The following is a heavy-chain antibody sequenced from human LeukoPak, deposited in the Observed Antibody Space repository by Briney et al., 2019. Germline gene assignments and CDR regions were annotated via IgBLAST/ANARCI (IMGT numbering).Heavy chain of an antibody. CDR1: GGSFSGYY. CDR2: INHSGST. V-gene: IGHV4-34*01. D-gene: IGHD4-11*01. Sequence: SETLSLTCAVYGGSFSGYYWSWIRQPPGRGLEWIGEINHSGSTNYNPSLKSRVTISVDTSKNQFSLKLSSVTAADTAVYYCAREGTVTTSYWGQGTLVTVSS. CDR3: AREGTVTTSY. J-gene: IGHJ4*02.